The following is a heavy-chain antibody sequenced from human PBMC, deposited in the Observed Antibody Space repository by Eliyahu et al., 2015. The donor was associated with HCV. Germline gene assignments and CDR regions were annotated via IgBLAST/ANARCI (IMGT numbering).Heavy chain of an antibody. CDR2: IYSGGDT. V-gene: IGHV3-53*01. CDR3: AKAAGWYGKGYFDY. Sequence: EVQLVESGGGVIQPGGSLXXSCXAXGFTVSGNYMRXVRQAPGKGLEWVSVIYSGGDTYYADSVKGRFTMSRDNSKNTLYLQMNSLRAEDTAVYYCAKAAGWYGKGYFDYWGQGTLVTVSS. D-gene: IGHD6-19*01. CDR1: GFTVSGNY. J-gene: IGHJ4*02.